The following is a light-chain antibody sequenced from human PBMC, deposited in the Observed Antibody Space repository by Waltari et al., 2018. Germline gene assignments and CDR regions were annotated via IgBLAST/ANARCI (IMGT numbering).Light chain of an antibody. Sequence: DVVMIQSPLSLPVTIGQPAPISCRSGQCLVHSDGNTYLNWCQQTPGQSPRRLIYKVSKRDSGVPYRFSGSGSGTDFTLNISRVEAEDVGVYYCMQGSRGPRTFGQGTKLEI. CDR2: KVS. J-gene: IGKJ2*01. CDR3: MQGSRGPRT. V-gene: IGKV2-30*02. CDR1: QCLVHSDGNTY.